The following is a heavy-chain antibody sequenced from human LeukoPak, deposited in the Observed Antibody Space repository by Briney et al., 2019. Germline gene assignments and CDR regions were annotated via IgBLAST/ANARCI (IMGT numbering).Heavy chain of an antibody. D-gene: IGHD1-1*01. V-gene: IGHV5-51*01. CDR1: GYSFTYYW. CDR2: IYPGDSDT. Sequence: GESLKISCKGSGYSFTYYWIGWVRQMPGKGLEWMGIIYPGDSDTRYRPSFQGQVTISVDKSISTAYLQWSSMKASDTAMYYCARQDGNSKYYFDYWGQGTLVTVSS. CDR3: ARQDGNSKYYFDY. J-gene: IGHJ4*02.